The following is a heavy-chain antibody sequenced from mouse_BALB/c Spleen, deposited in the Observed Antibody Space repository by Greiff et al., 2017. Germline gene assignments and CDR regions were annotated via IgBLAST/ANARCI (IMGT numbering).Heavy chain of an antibody. J-gene: IGHJ2*01. CDR1: GFTFSSYT. CDR3: ARGYYGSSSHFDY. D-gene: IGHD1-1*01. CDR2: ISNGGGST. V-gene: IGHV5-12-2*01. Sequence: EVQLQESGGGLVQPGGSLKLSCAASGFTFSSYTMSWVRQTPEKRLEWVAYISNGGGSTYYPDTVKGRFTISRDNAKNTLYLQMSSLKSEDTAMYYCARGYYGSSSHFDYWGQGTTLTVSS.